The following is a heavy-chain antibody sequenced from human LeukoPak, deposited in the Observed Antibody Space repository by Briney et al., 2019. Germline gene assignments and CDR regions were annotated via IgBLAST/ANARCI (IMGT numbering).Heavy chain of an antibody. Sequence: SETLSLTCTVSGGSISSYYWSWIRQPPGKGLEWIGYIYYSGSTNYNPSLKSRVTISVDTSKNQFSLKLSSVTAADTAVYYCVREIAARSYYYYGMDVWGQGTTVTVSS. D-gene: IGHD6-6*01. V-gene: IGHV4-59*01. CDR3: VREIAARSYYYYGMDV. CDR1: GGSISSYY. J-gene: IGHJ6*02. CDR2: IYYSGST.